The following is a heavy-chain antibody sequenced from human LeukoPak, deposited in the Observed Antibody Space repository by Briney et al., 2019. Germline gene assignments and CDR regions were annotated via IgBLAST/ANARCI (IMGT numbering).Heavy chain of an antibody. J-gene: IGHJ2*01. CDR2: ISTSGST. Sequence: SETLSLTCTVSGVSISSYYCSWIRQPPGKGLEWIGYISTSGSTDYSPSLKSRVTISVDRSKNQCSLNLSSVTAADTAVYYCAGHDEGCGWYRSYIDLWGRGTLVIVSS. CDR1: GVSISSYY. V-gene: IGHV4-4*09. CDR3: AGHDEGCGWYRSYIDL. D-gene: IGHD6-19*01.